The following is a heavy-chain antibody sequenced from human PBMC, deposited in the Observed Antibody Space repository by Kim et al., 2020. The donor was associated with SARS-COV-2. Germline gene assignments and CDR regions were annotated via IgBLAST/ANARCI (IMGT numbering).Heavy chain of an antibody. CDR3: ARDRCSSTSCYVRYYYYGMDV. CDR1: GFTFSSYW. V-gene: IGHV3-74*01. J-gene: IGHJ6*02. D-gene: IGHD2-2*01. CDR2: INSDGSST. Sequence: GGSLRLSCAASGFTFSSYWMHWVRQAPGKGLVWVSRINSDGSSTNYADSVKGRFTISRDNAKNTLYLQMNSLRAEDTAVYYCARDRCSSTSCYVRYYYYGMDVWGQGTTVTVSS.